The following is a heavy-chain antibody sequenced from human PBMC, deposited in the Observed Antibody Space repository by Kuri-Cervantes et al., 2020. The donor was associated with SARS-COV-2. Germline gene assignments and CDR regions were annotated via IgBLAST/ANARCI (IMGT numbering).Heavy chain of an antibody. J-gene: IGHJ4*02. D-gene: IGHD5-18*01. CDR1: GFSFSTYG. CDR3: ARDQGADTDMVGFDY. CDR2: IWYDGSNK. V-gene: IGHV3-33*01. Sequence: GGSLRLSCAASGFSFSTYGIHWVRQAPGKGLQWVAVIWYDGSNKYYADSVKGRFTISREDSKNTVYLVMNSLRVDDTAVYYCARDQGADTDMVGFDYCGQGTPVTISS.